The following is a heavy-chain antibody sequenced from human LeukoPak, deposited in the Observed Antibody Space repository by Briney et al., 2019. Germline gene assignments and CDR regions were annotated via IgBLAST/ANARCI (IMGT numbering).Heavy chain of an antibody. V-gene: IGHV4-34*01. J-gene: IGHJ6*03. CDR1: GGSFSGYY. CDR3: ARGRGYSSGWYRGYYYYMDV. CDR2: INHSGST. Sequence: SETLSLTCAVYGGSFSGYYWSWIRQPPGKGLEWIGEINHSGSTNYNPSLKSRVTISVDTSKNQFSLKLSSVTAADTAVYHCARGRGYSSGWYRGYYYYMDVWGKGTTVTVSS. D-gene: IGHD6-19*01.